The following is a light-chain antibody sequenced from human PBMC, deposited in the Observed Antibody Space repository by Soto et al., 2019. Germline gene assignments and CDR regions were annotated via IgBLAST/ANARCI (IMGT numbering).Light chain of an antibody. CDR2: QVS. Sequence: DVVMTQSPLSLPVTLGQPASISCRSSQSLLYSDGNTYLNWFQQRPGKSPRRLIYQVSSRDSGVADRFGGGASGTEFTLKISRVEAEDVGVYYCMQSIHWPTFGQGTKLEIK. CDR3: MQSIHWPT. V-gene: IGKV2-30*01. CDR1: QSLLYSDGNTY. J-gene: IGKJ2*01.